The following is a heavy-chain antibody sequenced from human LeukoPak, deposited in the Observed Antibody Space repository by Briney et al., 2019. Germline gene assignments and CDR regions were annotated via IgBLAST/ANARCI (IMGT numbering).Heavy chain of an antibody. V-gene: IGHV1-69*05. Sequence: SVKVSCKASGGTFSSYAISWVRQAPGQGLEWVGGIIPIFGTANYAQKFQGRVTITTDESTSTAYMELSSLRSEDTAVYYCATYIVVVPAATTDAFDIWGQGTMVTVSS. CDR3: ATYIVVVPAATTDAFDI. CDR2: IIPIFGTA. CDR1: GGTFSSYA. J-gene: IGHJ3*02. D-gene: IGHD2-2*01.